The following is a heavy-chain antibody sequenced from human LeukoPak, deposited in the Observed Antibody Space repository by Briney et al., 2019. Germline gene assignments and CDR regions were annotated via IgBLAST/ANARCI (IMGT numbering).Heavy chain of an antibody. V-gene: IGHV3-21*01. CDR1: GFTFSSYS. CDR2: ISYSSSYI. J-gene: IGHJ6*03. D-gene: IGHD6-13*01. CDR3: ARVLSNYYYMDV. Sequence: KPGGSLRLSCAASGFTFSSYSMNWVRQAPGKGLEWVSSISYSSSYIYSADSVKGRFTISRDNAKNSLYLQMNSLRAEDTAVYYCARVLSNYYYMDVWGKGTTVTVSS.